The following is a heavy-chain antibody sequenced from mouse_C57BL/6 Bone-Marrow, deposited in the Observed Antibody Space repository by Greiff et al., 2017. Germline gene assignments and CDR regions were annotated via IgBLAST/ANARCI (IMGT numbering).Heavy chain of an antibody. CDR3: MTILRRVAY. D-gene: IGHD2-12*01. Sequence: QVQLQQPGAELVRPGSSVKLSCKASGYTFTSYWMDWVKQRPGQGLEWIGNIYPSDSETHYNQKFKDKATLTVDKSSSTAYMQLSSLTSEDSAVYYCMTILRRVAYWGQGTLVTVSA. CDR2: IYPSDSET. J-gene: IGHJ3*01. V-gene: IGHV1-61*01. CDR1: GYTFTSYW.